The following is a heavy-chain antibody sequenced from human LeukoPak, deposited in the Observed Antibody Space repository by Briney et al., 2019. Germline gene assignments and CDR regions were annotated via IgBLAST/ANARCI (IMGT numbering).Heavy chain of an antibody. CDR1: GGTFSSYA. CDR3: ASYRPYDSSGYYCFDY. D-gene: IGHD3-22*01. V-gene: IGHV1-69*04. J-gene: IGHJ4*02. Sequence: ASVKDSCKASGGTFSSYAISWVRQAPGQGLEWMGRIIPILGIANYAQKFQGRVTITADKSTSTAYMELSSLRSEDTAVYYCASYRPYDSSGYYCFDYWGQGTLVTVSS. CDR2: IIPILGIA.